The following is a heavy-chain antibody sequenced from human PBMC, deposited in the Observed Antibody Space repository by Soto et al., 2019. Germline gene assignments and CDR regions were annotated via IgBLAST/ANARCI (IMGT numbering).Heavy chain of an antibody. CDR2: IGWNGGNI. J-gene: IGHJ3*02. CDR1: GFIFDAYA. Sequence: EVQLVESGGGLVQPGRSLRLSCAASGFIFDAYAMHWVRQAPGKGLEWVSGIGWNGGNIGYADSVKGRLTISRDNAKSSLDLQMDSLRTEDTALYYCTRTDAFDIWGHGTMVTVSS. V-gene: IGHV3-9*01. CDR3: TRTDAFDI.